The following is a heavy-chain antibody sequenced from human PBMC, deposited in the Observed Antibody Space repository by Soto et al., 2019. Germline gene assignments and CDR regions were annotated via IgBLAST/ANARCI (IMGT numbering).Heavy chain of an antibody. CDR1: GYTFTSYA. V-gene: IGHV1-3*01. CDR2: INAGNGNT. CDR3: ARGLYCSGGSCYRRRDYYYGMDV. J-gene: IGHJ6*02. Sequence: GASVKVSCKASGYTFTSYAMHWVRQAPGQRLEWMGWINAGNGNTKYSQKFQGRVTITRDTSASTAYMELSSLRSEDTAVYYCARGLYCSGGSCYRRRDYYYGMDVWGQGTTVTVSS. D-gene: IGHD2-15*01.